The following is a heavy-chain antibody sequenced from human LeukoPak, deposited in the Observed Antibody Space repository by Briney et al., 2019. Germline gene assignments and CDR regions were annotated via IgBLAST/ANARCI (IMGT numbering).Heavy chain of an antibody. D-gene: IGHD3-16*01. CDR3: ARNLGPFDV. V-gene: IGHV3-23*01. Sequence: GGSLRLSCASSGFTFSSYVMTWVRQAPGKGLEWVSTIADAGTYYADSVKGRFIISRDNSKNMLYLQLNSLRADDTAMYYCARNLGPFDVRGHGTMVTVSS. J-gene: IGHJ3*01. CDR2: IADAGT. CDR1: GFTFSSYV.